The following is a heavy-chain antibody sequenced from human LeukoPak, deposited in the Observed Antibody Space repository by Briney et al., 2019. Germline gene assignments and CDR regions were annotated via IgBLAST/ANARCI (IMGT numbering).Heavy chain of an antibody. Sequence: PGGSLRLSCAASGFTFSSYSMNWVRQAPGKGLEWVSSISSSSSCIYYADSVKGRFTISRDNAKNSLYLQMNSLRAEDTAVYYCAREMGFNTVSYYFDYWGQGTLVTVSS. D-gene: IGHD4-17*01. CDR2: ISSSSSCI. J-gene: IGHJ4*02. V-gene: IGHV3-21*01. CDR3: AREMGFNTVSYYFDY. CDR1: GFTFSSYS.